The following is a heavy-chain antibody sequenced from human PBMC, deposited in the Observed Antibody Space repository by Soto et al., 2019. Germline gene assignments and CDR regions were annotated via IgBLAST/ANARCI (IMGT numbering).Heavy chain of an antibody. CDR2: INPNSGGT. J-gene: IGHJ4*02. V-gene: IGHV1-2*02. Sequence: ASVKVSCKASGYTFTGYYMHWVRQAPGQGLEWMGWINPNSGGTNYAQKFQGRVTMTRGTSISTAYMELSRLRSDDTAVYYCARANSSSSMPVDYWGQGTLVTVSS. CDR3: ARANSSSSMPVDY. CDR1: GYTFTGYY. D-gene: IGHD6-6*01.